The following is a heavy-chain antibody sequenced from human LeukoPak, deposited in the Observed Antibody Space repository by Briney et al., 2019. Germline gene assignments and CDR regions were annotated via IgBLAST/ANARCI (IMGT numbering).Heavy chain of an antibody. CDR1: GYTFTSYD. Sequence: GASVKVSCKASGYTFTSYDINWVRQATGQGLEWMGWMNPNSGNTGYEQKFQGRVTITRNTSISTAYMELSSLRSEDTAVYYCARGGYSTTFFDYWGQGTLVTASS. J-gene: IGHJ4*02. D-gene: IGHD4-11*01. CDR3: ARGGYSTTFFDY. CDR2: MNPNSGNT. V-gene: IGHV1-8*01.